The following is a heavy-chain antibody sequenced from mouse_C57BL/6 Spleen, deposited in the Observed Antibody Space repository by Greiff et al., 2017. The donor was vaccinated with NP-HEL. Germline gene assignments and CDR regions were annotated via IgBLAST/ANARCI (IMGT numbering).Heavy chain of an antibody. D-gene: IGHD1-1*01. CDR2: INPNNGGT. J-gene: IGHJ2*01. CDR3: ARYHDYYGFDY. V-gene: IGHV1-26*01. Sequence: EVQLQQSGPELVKPGASVKISCKASGYTFTDYYMNWVKQSHGKSLEWIGDINPNNGGTSYNQKFKGKATLTVDKSSSTAYMELRSLTSEDSAVYYCARYHDYYGFDYWGQGTTLTVSS. CDR1: GYTFTDYY.